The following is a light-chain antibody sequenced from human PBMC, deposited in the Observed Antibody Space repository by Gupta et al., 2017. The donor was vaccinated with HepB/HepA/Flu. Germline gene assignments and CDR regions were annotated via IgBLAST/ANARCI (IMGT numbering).Light chain of an antibody. CDR3: QQDNNWPRT. V-gene: IGKV3-15*01. J-gene: IGKJ1*01. Sequence: EIVMTQSPATLSVSPGERATLSCRASQRISNTLAWYQQRPGQAPTLLIYGASTRATGVPARFSGSGSGTEFTLTISSLQSEDFAVYYCQQDNNWPRTFGQGTKVEIK. CDR2: GAS. CDR1: QRISNT.